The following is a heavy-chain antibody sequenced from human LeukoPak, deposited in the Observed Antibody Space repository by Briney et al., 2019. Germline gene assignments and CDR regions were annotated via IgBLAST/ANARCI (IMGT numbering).Heavy chain of an antibody. CDR2: ISSSGSTI. CDR3: ARVRYSGSYVDY. V-gene: IGHV3-11*01. J-gene: IGHJ4*02. D-gene: IGHD1-26*01. Sequence: PGGSLRLSCAASGFTFSDYYMSWIRQAPGKGLEWVSYISSSGSTIYYADSVKGRFTISRDNAKNSLYLQMNSLRAEDTAVYYWARVRYSGSYVDYWGQGTLVTVSS. CDR1: GFTFSDYY.